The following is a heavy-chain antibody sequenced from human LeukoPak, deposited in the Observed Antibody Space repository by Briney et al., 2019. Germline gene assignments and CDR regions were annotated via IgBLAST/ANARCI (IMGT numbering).Heavy chain of an antibody. CDR1: GFTFSTSW. J-gene: IGHJ4*02. D-gene: IGHD2-2*01. Sequence: GGSLRLSCAASGFTFSTSWMTWVRQAPGKGLEWVAFIRYDGSNKYYADSVKGRFTISRDNSKNTLYLQMNSLRAEDTAVYYCAKAPGQLLSGYFDYWGQGTLVTVSS. CDR3: AKAPGQLLSGYFDY. CDR2: IRYDGSNK. V-gene: IGHV3-30*02.